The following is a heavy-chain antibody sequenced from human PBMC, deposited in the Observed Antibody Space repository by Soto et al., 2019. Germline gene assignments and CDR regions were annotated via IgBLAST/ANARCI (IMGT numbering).Heavy chain of an antibody. CDR1: GGTVASSHW. CDR3: AREIVTAGGDNYFDP. J-gene: IGHJ5*02. Sequence: LSLTCGVSGGTVASSHWWSWVRQSPGGGLEWIGNVYHTGDTNFNPSLQSRVTISVDKSNNQFSLRLNSLTAADTAVYFCAREIVTAGGDNYFDPWGPGTLVTVSS. V-gene: IGHV4-4*01. D-gene: IGHD2-21*02. CDR2: VYHTGDT.